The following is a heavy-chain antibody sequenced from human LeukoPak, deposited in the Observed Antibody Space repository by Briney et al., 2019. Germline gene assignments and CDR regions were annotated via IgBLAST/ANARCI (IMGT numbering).Heavy chain of an antibody. D-gene: IGHD1-1*01. CDR1: GFTFSSYG. J-gene: IGHJ4*02. CDR3: AKWNGEGLFDY. Sequence: GGTLRLSCAASGFTFSSYGMSWVRQAPGKGLEWVSALSGSGGSTYYADSVKGRFTISRDNSKNTLYLQMNSLRAEDTAVYYCAKWNGEGLFDYWGQGTLVTVSS. V-gene: IGHV3-23*01. CDR2: LSGSGGST.